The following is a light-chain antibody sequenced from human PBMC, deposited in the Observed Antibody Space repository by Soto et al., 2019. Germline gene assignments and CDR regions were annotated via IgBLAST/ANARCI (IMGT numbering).Light chain of an antibody. CDR3: QQRRNWQIT. Sequence: ETVLTQSTDTLSLSPGESATLSCRASQSVSTYLAWYQQKPGQAPRLLIYDASNRVTGIPARFRGSGSGTDFTLTISSLEPDDFAVYYCQQRRNWQITFGQGTRRRL. CDR2: DAS. V-gene: IGKV3-11*01. J-gene: IGKJ5*01. CDR1: QSVSTY.